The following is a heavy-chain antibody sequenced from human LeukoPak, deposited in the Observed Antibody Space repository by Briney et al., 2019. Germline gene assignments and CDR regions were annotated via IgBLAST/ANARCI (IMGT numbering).Heavy chain of an antibody. J-gene: IGHJ4*02. Sequence: PSETLSLTCTVSGGPISTYYWSWIRQPPGKELEWIGYNSYSGSTNYNPSLKSRVTISVDTSKNQFSLKLSSVTAADTAVYYCARSVFDFWSGYSSGGNYYFDYWGQGTLVTVSS. CDR3: ARSVFDFWSGYSSGGNYYFDY. D-gene: IGHD3-3*01. V-gene: IGHV4-59*08. CDR2: NSYSGST. CDR1: GGPISTYY.